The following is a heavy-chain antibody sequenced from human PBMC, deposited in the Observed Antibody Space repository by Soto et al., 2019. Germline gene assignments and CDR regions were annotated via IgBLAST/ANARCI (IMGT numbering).Heavy chain of an antibody. CDR2: IYYSGST. CDR1: GGSISSYY. J-gene: IGHJ5*02. Sequence: PSETLSLTCTVSGGSISSYYWSWIRQPPGKGLEWIGYIYYSGSTNYNPSLKSRVTISVDTSKNQFSLKLSSVTAADTAVYYFSRHPHLLRCSGNYLRVSWFDPWGQGTLVTVSS. D-gene: IGHD3-10*02. V-gene: IGHV4-59*01. CDR3: SRHPHLLRCSGNYLRVSWFDP.